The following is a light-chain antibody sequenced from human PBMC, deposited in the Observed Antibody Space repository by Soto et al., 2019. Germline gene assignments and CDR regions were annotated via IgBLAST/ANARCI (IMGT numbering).Light chain of an antibody. CDR2: GAS. CDR3: QQYSSLSWT. V-gene: IGKV3-20*01. CDR1: QSVRSSY. J-gene: IGKJ1*01. Sequence: IEMTQSTAPQSVSPGERATLSCSASQSVRSSYLAWYQQKPGQAPRLLLYGASSRATGIPDRFSGSGSGTDFTLTISRLEPEDVAVYYCQQYSSLSWTFGQGTKVDI.